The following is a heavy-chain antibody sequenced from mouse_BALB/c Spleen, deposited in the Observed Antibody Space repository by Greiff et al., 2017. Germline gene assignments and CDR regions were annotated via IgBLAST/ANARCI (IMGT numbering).Heavy chain of an antibody. V-gene: IGHV5-6-4*01. J-gene: IGHJ2*01. CDR1: GFTFSSYT. Sequence: EVMLVESGGGLVKPGGSLKLSCAASGFTFSSYTMSWVRQTPEKRLEWVATISSGGSYTYYPDSVKGRFTISRDNAKNTLYLQMSSLKSEDTAMYYCTREGDRYDDYWGKGTTLTVSS. D-gene: IGHD2-14*01. CDR2: ISSGGSYT. CDR3: TREGDRYDDY.